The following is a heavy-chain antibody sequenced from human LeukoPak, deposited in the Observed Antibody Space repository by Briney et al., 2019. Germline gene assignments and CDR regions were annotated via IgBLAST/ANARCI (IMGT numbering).Heavy chain of an antibody. CDR2: INSDGSST. CDR3: AKERVYGYYMDV. CDR1: GFTFSSYW. J-gene: IGHJ6*03. V-gene: IGHV3-74*01. Sequence: GGSLRLSCAASGFTFSSYWMHWVRQAPGKGLVWVSRINSDGSSTSYADSVKGRFTISRDNAKNSLYLQMNSLRAEDTALYYCAKERVYGYYMDVWGKGTTVTVSS. D-gene: IGHD2-8*01.